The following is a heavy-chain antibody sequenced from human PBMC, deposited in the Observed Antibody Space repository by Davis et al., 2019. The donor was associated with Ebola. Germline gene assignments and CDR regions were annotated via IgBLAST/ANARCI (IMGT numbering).Heavy chain of an antibody. D-gene: IGHD5-18*01. CDR1: GYTFTSYG. V-gene: IGHV1-18*01. Sequence: ASVKVSCKASGYTFTSYGISWVRQAPGQGLEWMGWISAYNGNTNYAQKLQGRVTMTTDTSTSTAYMELRSLRSEDTAVYYCATRGVDTAMVNYGMDVWGQGTTVTVSS. J-gene: IGHJ6*02. CDR3: ATRGVDTAMVNYGMDV. CDR2: ISAYNGNT.